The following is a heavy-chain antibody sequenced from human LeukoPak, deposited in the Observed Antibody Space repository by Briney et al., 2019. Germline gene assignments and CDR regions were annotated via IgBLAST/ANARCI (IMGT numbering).Heavy chain of an antibody. V-gene: IGHV1-18*01. Sequence: ASVKVSCKASGYTFTSYGISWVRQAPGQGLEWMGWISAYNGNTKYVEKLQGRVTMTTDTSTSTAYMELRSLRSDDTAVCYCTRGPGSSWSTTKFDYWGQGTVVTVSS. CDR1: GYTFTSYG. D-gene: IGHD6-13*01. J-gene: IGHJ4*02. CDR2: ISAYNGNT. CDR3: TRGPGSSWSTTKFDY.